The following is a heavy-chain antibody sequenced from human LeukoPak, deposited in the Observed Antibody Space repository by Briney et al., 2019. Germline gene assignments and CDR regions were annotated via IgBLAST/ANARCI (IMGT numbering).Heavy chain of an antibody. Sequence: PGGSLRLSCAASGFTVSSKYMSWVRQAPGKGLEWVSVIYSGGSTYYADSVKGRFTISRDNSKNTLYLQMNSLRAEDTAVYYCARDGYSSGWYVRGFDYWGQGTLVTVSS. CDR1: GFTVSSKY. J-gene: IGHJ4*02. CDR3: ARDGYSSGWYVRGFDY. CDR2: IYSGGST. D-gene: IGHD6-19*01. V-gene: IGHV3-53*01.